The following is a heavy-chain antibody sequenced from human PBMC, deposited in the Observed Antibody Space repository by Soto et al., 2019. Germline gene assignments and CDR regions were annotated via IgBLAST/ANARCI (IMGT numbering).Heavy chain of an antibody. CDR3: TSRIVGATTGDY. V-gene: IGHV3-15*01. J-gene: IGHJ4*02. CDR1: GITFGSRA. D-gene: IGHD1-26*01. CDR2: IKSKTDGGTT. Sequence: EVQLLESGGDLIQPGGSLRLSCVASGITFGSRAMSWVRQAPGKGLEWVGRIKSKTDGGTTDYAAPVKGRFTISRDDSKNTLYLQMNSLKTEDTAVYYCTSRIVGATTGDYWGQGTLVTVSS.